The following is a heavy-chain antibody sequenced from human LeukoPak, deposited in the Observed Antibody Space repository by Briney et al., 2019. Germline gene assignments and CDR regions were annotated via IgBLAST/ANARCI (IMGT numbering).Heavy chain of an antibody. CDR3: AKDREYHMWFDP. D-gene: IGHD2-2*01. J-gene: IGHJ5*02. CDR2: ISGSGGST. CDR1: GFTFSSYA. V-gene: IGHV3-23*01. Sequence: GGSLRLSCAASGFTFSSYAMSWVRQAPGKGLEWVSAISGSGGSTYYADSVKGRFTISRDNSKNTLYLQRNSLRAEDTAVYYCAKDREYHMWFDPWGEGTLVTVSP.